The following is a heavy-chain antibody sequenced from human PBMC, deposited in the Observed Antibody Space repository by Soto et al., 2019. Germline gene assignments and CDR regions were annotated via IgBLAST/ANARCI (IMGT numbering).Heavy chain of an antibody. V-gene: IGHV3-15*01. CDR1: GFPFHNAW. J-gene: IGHJ4*02. CDR3: TTGLSNGYYNFDY. D-gene: IGHD3-22*01. CDR2: IKGEADGGTT. Sequence: GGSLKLSCAASGFPFHNAWMSWVLQAPGKGLEWVGRIKGEADGGTTDYAAPVKGRITISRDHSKDTLYLQMNSLKTEDTAVYYCTTGLSNGYYNFDYWGQGT.